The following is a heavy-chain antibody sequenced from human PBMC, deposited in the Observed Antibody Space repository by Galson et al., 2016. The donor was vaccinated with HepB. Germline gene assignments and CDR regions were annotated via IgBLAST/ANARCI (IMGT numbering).Heavy chain of an antibody. Sequence: PALVKPTQTLTLTCTFSGFSLSTGGVGVGWIRQPPGKALEWLALIYWNDDKRYSPSLRGRLTITKDTSKNQVVLTMTNMDPVDTATYYCAHTVCFWSGYYVHYYGMDVWGQGTTVTVSS. J-gene: IGHJ6*02. D-gene: IGHD3-3*01. CDR1: GFSLSTGGVG. CDR2: IYWNDDK. CDR3: AHTVCFWSGYYVHYYGMDV. V-gene: IGHV2-5*01.